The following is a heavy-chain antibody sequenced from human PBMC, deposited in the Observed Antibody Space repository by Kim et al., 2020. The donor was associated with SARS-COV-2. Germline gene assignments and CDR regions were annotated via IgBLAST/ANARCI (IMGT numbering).Heavy chain of an antibody. CDR2: IYYSGST. CDR3: ARDYPVGYFDWSNQGDYGMDA. J-gene: IGHJ6*02. D-gene: IGHD3-9*01. CDR1: GGSISSGGYY. V-gene: IGHV4-31*03. Sequence: SETLSLTCTVSGGSISSGGYYWSWIRQHPGKGLEGIGYIYYSGSTYYNPSLKSRVTISVDTSKNQFSLKLSSVTAADTAVYYCARDYPVGYFDWSNQGDYGMDAWGQGTTVTVSS.